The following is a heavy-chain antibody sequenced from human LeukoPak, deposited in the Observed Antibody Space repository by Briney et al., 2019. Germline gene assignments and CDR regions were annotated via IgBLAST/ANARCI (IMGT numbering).Heavy chain of an antibody. D-gene: IGHD3-22*01. CDR2: VCYSGST. CDR3: ARGGSGYYYRY. J-gene: IGHJ4*02. CDR1: GGSISSGAYY. V-gene: IGHV4-39*02. Sequence: SETLSLTCTVSGGSISSGAYYWGWIRQPPGKGLEWIESVCYSGSTYYSPSLKSRVTISVDTSKNHFSLKLSSVTAADPTVYYCARGGSGYYYRYWGQGTLVTVSS.